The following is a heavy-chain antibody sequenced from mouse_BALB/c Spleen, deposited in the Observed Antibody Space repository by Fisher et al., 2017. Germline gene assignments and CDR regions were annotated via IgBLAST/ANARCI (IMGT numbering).Heavy chain of an antibody. J-gene: IGHJ4*01. V-gene: IGHV1S34*01. CDR3: ARDKYAMDY. Sequence: KFKGKATLTVDKSSSTAYMQFNSLTSEDSAVYYCARDKYAMDYWGQGTSVTVSS.